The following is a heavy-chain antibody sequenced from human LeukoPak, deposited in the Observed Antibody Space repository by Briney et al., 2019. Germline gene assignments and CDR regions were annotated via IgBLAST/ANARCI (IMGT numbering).Heavy chain of an antibody. V-gene: IGHV3-33*01. J-gene: IGHJ4*02. Sequence: SGGSLRLSCAASGLTFSNYGMHWVRQAPGKGLEWVALIWYDGTNKYYTDSVKGRLTISRDNSKNTLYLQMNSLRAEDTAVYYCAREGPRGNSQFDYWGQGTLVTVSS. CDR3: AREGPRGNSQFDY. CDR1: GLTFSNYG. D-gene: IGHD2/OR15-2a*01. CDR2: IWYDGTNK.